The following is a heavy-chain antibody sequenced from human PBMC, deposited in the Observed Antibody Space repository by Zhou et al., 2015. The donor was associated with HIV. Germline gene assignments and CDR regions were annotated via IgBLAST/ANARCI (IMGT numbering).Heavy chain of an antibody. D-gene: IGHD4-11*01. V-gene: IGHV1-69*01. CDR3: ARGQQSGGGAHYYYMDV. CDR1: GGTFSSYA. Sequence: QVQLVQSGAEVKKPGSSVKVSCKASGGTFSSYAISWVRQAPGQGLEWMGGIIPIFGTANYAQKFQGRVTITADESTSTAYMELSSLRSEDTAVYYCARGQQSGGGAHYYYMDVWGKGTTVTVSS. J-gene: IGHJ6*03. CDR2: IIPIFGTA.